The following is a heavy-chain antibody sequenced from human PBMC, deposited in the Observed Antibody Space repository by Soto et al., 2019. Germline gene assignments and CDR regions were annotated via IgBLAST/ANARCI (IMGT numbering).Heavy chain of an antibody. V-gene: IGHV2-5*01. J-gene: IGHJ4*02. Sequence: SGPTLVNPTQTLTLTCNFSGFSLATSGVAVGWVRQPPGKALEWLALIYWNDDRRFRPSLKNRLTITKDTSENQVVLTMTDMDPVDTGTYYCAHRRPTATAISGPSAFDFWGQGIPVTVSS. CDR1: GFSLATSGVA. CDR3: AHRRPTATAISGPSAFDF. D-gene: IGHD4-17*01. CDR2: IYWNDDR.